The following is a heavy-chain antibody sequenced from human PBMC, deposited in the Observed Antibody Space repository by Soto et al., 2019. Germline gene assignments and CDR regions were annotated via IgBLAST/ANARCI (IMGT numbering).Heavy chain of an antibody. J-gene: IGHJ5*02. CDR3: ARGSPHNWNPPRKLNWFDP. D-gene: IGHD1-1*01. CDR2: INHSGST. V-gene: IGHV4-34*01. Sequence: SETLSLTCAVYGGSFSGYYWSWIRQPPGKGLEWIGEINHSGSTNYNPSLKSRVTISVDTSKNQFSLKLSSVTAADTAVYYCARGSPHNWNPPRKLNWFDPWGQGTLVTVSS. CDR1: GGSFSGYY.